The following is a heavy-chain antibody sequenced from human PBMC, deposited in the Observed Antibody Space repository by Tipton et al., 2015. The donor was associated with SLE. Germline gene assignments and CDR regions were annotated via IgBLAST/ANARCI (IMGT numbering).Heavy chain of an antibody. V-gene: IGHV4-59*12. Sequence: TLSLTCTVSGGSISSYYWSWIRQPPGKGLEWIGDIFHTGSTYYSPSLEGRVTISEDRSKNQFSLTLWSVTAADTAVYYCARGELTAITTGGYFDYWGQGVPVTVSS. CDR1: GGSISSYY. CDR3: ARGELTAITTGGYFDY. CDR2: IFHTGST. J-gene: IGHJ4*02. D-gene: IGHD4-11*01.